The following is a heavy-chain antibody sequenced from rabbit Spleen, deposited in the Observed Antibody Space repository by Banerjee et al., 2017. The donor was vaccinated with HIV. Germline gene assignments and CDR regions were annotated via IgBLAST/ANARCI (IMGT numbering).Heavy chain of an antibody. CDR1: GVSFSDKDV. J-gene: IGHJ4*01. CDR3: ARWGSGHYIDAYFDL. CDR2: IYTGSGNT. D-gene: IGHD1-1*01. Sequence: EQLEESGGGLVKPEGSLTLTCKASGVSFSDKDVMCWVRQAPGKGLEWIGCIYTGSGNTYYASWAKGRFTISKTSSTTVTLQMTRLTAADTATYFCARWGSGHYIDAYFDLWGPGTLVTVS. V-gene: IGHV1S45*01.